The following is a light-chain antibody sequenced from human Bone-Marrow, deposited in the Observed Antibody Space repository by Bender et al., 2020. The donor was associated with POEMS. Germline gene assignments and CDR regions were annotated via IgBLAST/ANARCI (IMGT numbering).Light chain of an antibody. Sequence: SFELTQPPSVSVSPGHTANIACSGDKLGDKYASWYQQKPGQSPVMVIYQNTRRPSGIPERFSGSNSGDTATLTISGTQAMDEADYYCQAWDSSTASVVFGGGTKLTVL. V-gene: IGLV3-1*01. J-gene: IGLJ2*01. CDR1: KLGDKY. CDR2: QNT. CDR3: QAWDSSTASVV.